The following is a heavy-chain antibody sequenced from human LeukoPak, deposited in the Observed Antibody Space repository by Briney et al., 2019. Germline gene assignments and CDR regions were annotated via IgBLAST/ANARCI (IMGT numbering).Heavy chain of an antibody. Sequence: PGGSLRLSCAASGFTFSNYGMNWVRQAPGKGLEWVSSISSSSTYIYCADSVKGRFTISRDNAKNSLYLQMNSLRAEDTAVYYCARENQYSSSWADYWGQGTLVTVSS. V-gene: IGHV3-21*01. CDR1: GFTFSNYG. CDR2: ISSSSTYI. CDR3: ARENQYSSSWADY. J-gene: IGHJ4*02. D-gene: IGHD6-13*01.